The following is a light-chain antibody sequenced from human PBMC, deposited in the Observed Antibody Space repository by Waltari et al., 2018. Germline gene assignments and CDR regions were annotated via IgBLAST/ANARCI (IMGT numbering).Light chain of an antibody. CDR1: SSDVGSYDL. CDR2: EVT. V-gene: IGLV2-23*02. Sequence: QSALTQPASVSGSPGQSITIPCTGTSSDVGSYDLVSWYQQHPVKAPKLMIYEVTKGPSGVSNRFSGSKSGNTASLTIFGLQAEDEADYYCCSYAGSGTLVFGGGTKVTVL. CDR3: CSYAGSGTLV. J-gene: IGLJ2*01.